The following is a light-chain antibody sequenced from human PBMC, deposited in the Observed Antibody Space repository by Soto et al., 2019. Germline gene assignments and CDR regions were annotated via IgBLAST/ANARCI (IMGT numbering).Light chain of an antibody. CDR1: QSVSSN. J-gene: IGKJ1*01. CDR3: QQYNNWPPWT. CDR2: GAS. V-gene: IGKV3-15*01. Sequence: EIVLTQSPGALSVSPGERVTLSCRASQSVSSNLAWYQQKPGQAPRLLIYGASTRATGIPARFSGSGSGTEFTLTISSLQSGDFAVYYCQQYNNWPPWTFGQGTKVDI.